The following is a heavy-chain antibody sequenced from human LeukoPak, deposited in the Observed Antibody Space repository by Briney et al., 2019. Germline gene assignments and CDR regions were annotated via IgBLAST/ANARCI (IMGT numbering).Heavy chain of an antibody. Sequence: GGSLRLSCAASEFDFSSHAMTWVRQAPGRGLEWVSAISISGSKTYYADSVKGRFTISRDNSKNTLYLQMNSLRAEDTAVYYCANEIRPNDYWGQGTQVTVSS. CDR1: EFDFSSHA. CDR3: ANEIRPNDY. D-gene: IGHD4-17*01. CDR2: ISISGSKT. J-gene: IGHJ4*02. V-gene: IGHV3-23*01.